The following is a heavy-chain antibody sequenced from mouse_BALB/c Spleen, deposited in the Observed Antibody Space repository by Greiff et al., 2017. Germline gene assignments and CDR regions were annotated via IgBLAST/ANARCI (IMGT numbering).Heavy chain of an antibody. V-gene: IGHV14-3*02. Sequence: EVQLQQSGAELVKPGASVKLSCTASGFNIKDTYMHWVKQRPEQGLEWIGRIDPANGNTKYDPKFQGKATITADTSSNTAYLQLSSLTSEDTAVYYCLNYYGSSWGFAYWGQGTLVTVSA. CDR2: IDPANGNT. J-gene: IGHJ3*01. CDR1: GFNIKDTY. CDR3: LNYYGSSWGFAY. D-gene: IGHD1-1*01.